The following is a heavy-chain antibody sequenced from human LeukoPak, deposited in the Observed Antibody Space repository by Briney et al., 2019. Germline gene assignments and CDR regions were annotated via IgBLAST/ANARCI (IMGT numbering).Heavy chain of an antibody. CDR2: ISGSGGST. D-gene: IGHD3-9*01. J-gene: IGHJ4*02. V-gene: IGHV3-23*01. CDR1: GFTFSSYA. CDR3: AKAVNFDWLPNDY. Sequence: SGGSQRLSCAASGFTFSSYAMSWVRQAPGKGLEWVSAISGSGGSTYYADSVKGRFTISRDNSKNTLYLQMNSLRAEDTAVYYCAKAVNFDWLPNDYWGQGTLVTVSS.